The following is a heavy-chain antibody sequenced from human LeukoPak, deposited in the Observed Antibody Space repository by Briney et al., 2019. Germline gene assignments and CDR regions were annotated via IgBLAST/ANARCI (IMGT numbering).Heavy chain of an antibody. D-gene: IGHD3-22*01. V-gene: IGHV1-69*05. CDR1: GGTFSSYA. J-gene: IGHJ5*02. CDR3: ARVSYYYDSSGPINWFDP. Sequence: ASVKVSCKASGGTFSSYAISWVRQAPGQGLEWMGGIIPIFGTANYAQKFQGRVTITTDESTSTAYMELGSLRSEDTAVYYCARVSYYYDSSGPINWFDPWGQGTLVTVSS. CDR2: IIPIFGTA.